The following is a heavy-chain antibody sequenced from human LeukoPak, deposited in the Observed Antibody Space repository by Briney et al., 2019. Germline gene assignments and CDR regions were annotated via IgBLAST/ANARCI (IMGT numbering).Heavy chain of an antibody. D-gene: IGHD6-13*01. J-gene: IGHJ4*02. CDR1: GGTFSSYA. CDR3: AKTGDIAAAGNGDY. Sequence: GASVKVSCKASGGTFSSYAISWVRQAPGQGLEWMGRIIPILGIANYAQKFQGRVTINADKSTSTAYMELSSLRSEDTAVYYCAKTGDIAAAGNGDYWGQGTLVTVSS. V-gene: IGHV1-69*04. CDR2: IIPILGIA.